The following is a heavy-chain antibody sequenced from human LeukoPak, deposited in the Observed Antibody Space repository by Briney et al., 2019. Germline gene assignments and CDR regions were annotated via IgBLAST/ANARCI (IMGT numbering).Heavy chain of an antibody. Sequence: PGGSLRLSCAASGFTFSSYGMHWVRQAPGKGLEWVAFIRYDGSNKYYADSVKGRFTISRDNSKNSLYLQMNSLRAEDTAVYYCASIGSYYDFWSGYSGYWGQGTLVTVSS. CDR1: GFTFSSYG. D-gene: IGHD3-3*01. CDR3: ASIGSYYDFWSGYSGY. J-gene: IGHJ4*02. V-gene: IGHV3-30*02. CDR2: IRYDGSNK.